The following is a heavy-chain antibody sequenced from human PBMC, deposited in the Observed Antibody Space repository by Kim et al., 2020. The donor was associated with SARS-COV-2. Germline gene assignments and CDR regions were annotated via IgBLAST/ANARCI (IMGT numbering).Heavy chain of an antibody. J-gene: IGHJ4*02. CDR2: INNGGNP. D-gene: IGHD6-19*01. CDR1: GFTFTSRA. V-gene: IGHV3-23*01. Sequence: GGSLRLSCVASGFTFTSRAMSWVRQSPVKGLEWVASINNGGNPYYANSVKGRFTISRDITKDTLYLQMNSLRAGDTALYYCAKDHPSNGWPAFDSWGQRTLVTVSS. CDR3: AKDHPSNGWPAFDS.